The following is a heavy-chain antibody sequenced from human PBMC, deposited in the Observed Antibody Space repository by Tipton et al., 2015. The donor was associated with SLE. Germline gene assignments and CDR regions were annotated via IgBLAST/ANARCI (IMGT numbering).Heavy chain of an antibody. J-gene: IGHJ3*02. CDR3: ARDRGFCSGGTCYYDGFDI. CDR1: SDSMSSYY. V-gene: IGHV4-59*12. D-gene: IGHD2-15*01. Sequence: TLSLTCTVSSDSMSSYYWSWIRQPPGKGLEWIGYIYYSGITSYNPSLKSRVTISVDTSKNQFSLKLSSVTAADTAVYYCARDRGFCSGGTCYYDGFDIWGQGTMVSVSS. CDR2: IYYSGIT.